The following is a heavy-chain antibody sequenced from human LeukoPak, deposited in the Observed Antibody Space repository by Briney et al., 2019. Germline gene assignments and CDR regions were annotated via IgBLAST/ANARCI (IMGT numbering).Heavy chain of an antibody. CDR1: EFTFSNYA. Sequence: PGGSLRLSCAASEFTFSNYAMSSVRQAPGKGLEWVSTISSSGGSAYYADSLRGRFTISRDNSKNTLYLQMNSLRAEDSAVYYCARDPALSGYFDYWGQGTLVTVSS. CDR3: ARDPALSGYFDY. D-gene: IGHD3-16*02. CDR2: ISSSGGSA. J-gene: IGHJ4*02. V-gene: IGHV3-23*01.